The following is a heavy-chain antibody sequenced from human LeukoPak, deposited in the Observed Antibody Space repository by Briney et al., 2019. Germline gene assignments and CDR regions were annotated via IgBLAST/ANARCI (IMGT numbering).Heavy chain of an antibody. CDR2: IRYDGSNK. D-gene: IGHD2-21*01. CDR1: GFTFSSYG. J-gene: IGHJ6*03. Sequence: GGSLRLSCAASGFTFSSYGMHWVRQAPGKGLEWVAFIRYDGSNKYYADSVKGRFTISRDNSKSTLYLQMNSLRAEDTAVYYCAKGARRVWSGPYYMDVWGKGTTVTISS. CDR3: AKGARRVWSGPYYMDV. V-gene: IGHV3-30*02.